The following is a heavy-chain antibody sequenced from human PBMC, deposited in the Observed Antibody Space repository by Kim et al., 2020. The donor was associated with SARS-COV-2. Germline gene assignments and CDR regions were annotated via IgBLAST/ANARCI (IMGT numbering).Heavy chain of an antibody. D-gene: IGHD6-19*01. Sequence: LKRRVTISVDTSKNQFSLKLSSVTAADSAVYYCARHVRQWLAVTLNWFDPWGQGTLVTVSS. V-gene: IGHV4-39*01. J-gene: IGHJ5*02. CDR3: ARHVRQWLAVTLNWFDP.